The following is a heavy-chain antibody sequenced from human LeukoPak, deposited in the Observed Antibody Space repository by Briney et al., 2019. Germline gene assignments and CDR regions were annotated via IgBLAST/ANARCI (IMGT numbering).Heavy chain of an antibody. CDR2: INPNSGGT. CDR3: ARDLFYSVSGTYYNVGRVFNY. CDR1: GYTFTSFG. V-gene: IGHV1-2*02. J-gene: IGHJ4*02. D-gene: IGHD3-10*01. Sequence: ASVKVSCKASGYTFTSFGISWVRQAPGQGLEWMGWINPNSGGTNYAQKFQGRVTMTRDTSITTAYMELTSLRSDDTAVYYCARDLFYSVSGTYYNVGRVFNYWGQGTLVTVSS.